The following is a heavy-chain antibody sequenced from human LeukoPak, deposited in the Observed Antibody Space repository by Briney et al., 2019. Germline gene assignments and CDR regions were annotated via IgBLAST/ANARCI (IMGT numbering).Heavy chain of an antibody. CDR3: AKADWNDLVSGSIDY. V-gene: IGHV3-30*18. D-gene: IGHD1-1*01. Sequence: PGGSLRLSCAASGFXFSSYGIHWVRQAPGKGLEWVAVISYDGSNKYYADSVKGRFTISRDNSKNTLYLQMNSLRAEDTAVYYCAKADWNDLVSGSIDYWGQGTLVTVSS. CDR1: GFXFSSYG. J-gene: IGHJ4*02. CDR2: ISYDGSNK.